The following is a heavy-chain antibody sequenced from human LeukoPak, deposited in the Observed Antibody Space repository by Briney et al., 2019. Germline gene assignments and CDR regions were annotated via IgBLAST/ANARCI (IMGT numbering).Heavy chain of an antibody. V-gene: IGHV4-4*02. J-gene: IGHJ6*02. CDR3: AREVQAQTYYYGMDV. Sequence: KSSGTLSLTCAVSGGSISSSNWWSWVRQPPGKGLEWIGEIYHSGSTNYNPSLKSRVTISVDKSKNQFSLKLSSVTAAGTAVYYCAREVQAQTYYYGMDVWGQGTTVTVSS. CDR2: IYHSGST. CDR1: GGSISSSNW.